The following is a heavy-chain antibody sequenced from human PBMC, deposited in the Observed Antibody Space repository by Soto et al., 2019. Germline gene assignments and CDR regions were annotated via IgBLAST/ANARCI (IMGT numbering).Heavy chain of an antibody. CDR3: ARSGVRYWYFDL. V-gene: IGHV4-59*01. Sequence: QVQLQESGPGLVKPSETLSLTCTVSGGSISSYYWSWIRQPPGKGLEWIGYIYYSGSTNYNPSLKRRVTISVDTSKNQFSLKLSSVTAADTAVYYCARSGVRYWYFDLWGRGTLVTVSS. D-gene: IGHD3-10*01. CDR2: IYYSGST. CDR1: GGSISSYY. J-gene: IGHJ2*01.